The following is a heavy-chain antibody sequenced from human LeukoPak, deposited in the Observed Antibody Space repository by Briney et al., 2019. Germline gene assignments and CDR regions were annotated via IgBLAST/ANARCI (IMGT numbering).Heavy chain of an antibody. D-gene: IGHD6-19*01. CDR1: GGHIDSFF. J-gene: IGHJ4*02. CDR2: IDNSGST. Sequence: KTSETLSLTCTVSGGHIDSFFWNWIRQPPGKGLEWIGYIDNSGSTKYSPSLKSRITMSRDTSKKQFPLKLTSVTAADTAMYYCASGAGWLIDYWGQGTLVSVSS. CDR3: ASGAGWLIDY. V-gene: IGHV4-4*08.